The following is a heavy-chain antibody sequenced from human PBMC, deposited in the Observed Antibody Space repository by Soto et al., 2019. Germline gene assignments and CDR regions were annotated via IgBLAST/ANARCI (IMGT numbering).Heavy chain of an antibody. D-gene: IGHD6-13*01. CDR2: IWYDGSNK. CDR3: ARHRSEGSSSWYSYDYYCYSGMDV. J-gene: IGHJ6*02. CDR1: GFTFSSYD. Sequence: PGGSLRLSCAATGFTFSSYDLHWVRQAPGKGLEWVAVIWYDGSNKYYADSVKGRCTISRDNSKNTLYLQMNSLRAEDTAVYYCARHRSEGSSSWYSYDYYCYSGMDVGGQGTTLTVCS. V-gene: IGHV3-33*01.